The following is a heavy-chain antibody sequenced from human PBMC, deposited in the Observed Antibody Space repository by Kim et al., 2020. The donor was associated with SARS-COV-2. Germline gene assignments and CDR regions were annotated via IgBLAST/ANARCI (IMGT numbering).Heavy chain of an antibody. J-gene: IGHJ4*02. V-gene: IGHV3-23*01. CDR1: GFTFSSYA. D-gene: IGHD6-19*01. CDR2: ISGSGGST. CDR3: AKVHSSGWYQNYYFDY. Sequence: GGSLRLSCAASGFTFSSYAMSWVRQAPGKGLEWVSAISGSGGSTYYADSVKGRFTISRDNSKNTLYLQMNSLRAEDTAVYYCAKVHSSGWYQNYYFDYWGQGTLVTVSS.